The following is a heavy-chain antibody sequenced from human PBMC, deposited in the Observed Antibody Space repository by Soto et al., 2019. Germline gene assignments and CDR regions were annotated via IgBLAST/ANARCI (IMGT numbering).Heavy chain of an antibody. D-gene: IGHD6-13*01. CDR3: ARVRGTAGKRYFDY. J-gene: IGHJ4*02. V-gene: IGHV4-59*11. Sequence: KTSETLSLTCTVSGGSMIAHYWNWMRQPPGKGLQWIGYTYYSGSTTYNPSLKSRVTISVDSSKNQFSLKLDSVTPADTAVYYCARVRGTAGKRYFDYWGPGTLVT. CDR1: GGSMIAHY. CDR2: TYYSGST.